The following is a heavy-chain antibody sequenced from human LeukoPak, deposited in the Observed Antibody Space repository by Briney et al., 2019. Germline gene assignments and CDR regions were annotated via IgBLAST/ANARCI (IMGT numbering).Heavy chain of an antibody. CDR2: SSYDGSDK. D-gene: IGHD3-16*01. CDR3: AKDAVRGGDDFDQ. J-gene: IGHJ4*02. Sequence: GGSLRLSCAASGFTLSSYGMHWVRQAPGRGLEWVAVSSYDGSDKYYADSVKGRFTISRDNSKNTLYLQLNSLRVEDTAVYYCAKDAVRGGDDFDQWGQGTQVTVSS. CDR1: GFTLSSYG. V-gene: IGHV3-30*18.